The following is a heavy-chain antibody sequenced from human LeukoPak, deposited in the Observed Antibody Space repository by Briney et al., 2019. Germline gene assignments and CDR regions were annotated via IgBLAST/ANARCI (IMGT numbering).Heavy chain of an antibody. D-gene: IGHD6-13*01. CDR1: GYTFTGYY. J-gene: IGHJ5*02. V-gene: IGHV1-2*02. Sequence: ASVKVSCKASGYTFTGYYMHWVRQAPGQGLEWMGWINPNSGGINYAQKFQGRVTMTRDTSISTAYMELSRLGSDDTAVYYCARDREVSSSWYNWFDPWGQGTLVTVSS. CDR3: ARDREVSSSWYNWFDP. CDR2: INPNSGGI.